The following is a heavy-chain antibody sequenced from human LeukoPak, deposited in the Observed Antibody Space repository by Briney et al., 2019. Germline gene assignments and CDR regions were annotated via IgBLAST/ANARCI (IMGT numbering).Heavy chain of an antibody. CDR3: ARDPIRGSGWVDY. V-gene: IGHV1-2*06. Sequence: ASVKVSCKASGYTFTGYYMHWVRQAPGQGREWMGRINPNSGGTNYAQKLQGRVTMTRDTSISTAYMELSRLRSDDTAVYYCARDPIRGSGWVDYWGQGTLVTVSS. CDR2: INPNSGGT. D-gene: IGHD6-19*01. CDR1: GYTFTGYY. J-gene: IGHJ4*02.